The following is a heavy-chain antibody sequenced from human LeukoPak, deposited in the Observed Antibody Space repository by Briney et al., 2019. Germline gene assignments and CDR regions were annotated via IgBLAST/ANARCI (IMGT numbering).Heavy chain of an antibody. J-gene: IGHJ3*01. CDR1: GFTFNTYT. CDR3: ARDGADNSGYYFGSV. V-gene: IGHV3-53*01. D-gene: IGHD3-22*01. CDR2: IYSGGSP. Sequence: GGSLRLSCAASGFTFNTYTMSWVRQAPGKGLEWVSVIYSGGSPDYADSAKGRFTISSDNSENTLYLQMNSLRVEDTAVYYCARDGADNSGYYFGSVWGQGTMVTVSS.